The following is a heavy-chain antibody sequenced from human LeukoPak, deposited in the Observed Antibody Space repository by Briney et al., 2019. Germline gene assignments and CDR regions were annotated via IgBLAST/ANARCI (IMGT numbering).Heavy chain of an antibody. V-gene: IGHV3-48*02. J-gene: IGHJ4*02. CDR1: GFTFSTYS. D-gene: IGHD3-10*01. Sequence: GGSLRLSCAASGFTFSTYSMKWVRQAPGKGLEWVSYIYSSSGTIYYADSVKGRFTISRDNAKNSLYLQMNGLRDEDTAVYYCARDQSDYYGSGSYSEGSYWGQGTLVTVSS. CDR2: IYSSSGTI. CDR3: ARDQSDYYGSGSYSEGSY.